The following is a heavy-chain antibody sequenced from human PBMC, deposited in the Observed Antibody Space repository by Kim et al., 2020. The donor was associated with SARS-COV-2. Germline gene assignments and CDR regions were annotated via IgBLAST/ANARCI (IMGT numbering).Heavy chain of an antibody. D-gene: IGHD4-4*01. V-gene: IGHV1-2*06. CDR3: ASGGGYSNSYYYGMDV. CDR1: GYTFTGYY. Sequence: ASVKVSCKASGYTFTGYYMHWVRQAPGQGLEWMGRINPNSGGTNYAQKFQGRVTMTRDTSISTAYMELSRLRSDDTAVYYCASGGGYSNSYYYGMDVWGQGTTVTVSS. J-gene: IGHJ6*02. CDR2: INPNSGGT.